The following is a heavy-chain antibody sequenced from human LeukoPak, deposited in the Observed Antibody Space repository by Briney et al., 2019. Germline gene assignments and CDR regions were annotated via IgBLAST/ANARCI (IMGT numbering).Heavy chain of an antibody. CDR1: GFIFSSYW. CDR2: IKEDGSDK. CDR3: ARDAAYGYDRFDS. Sequence: GGALRLSCAASGFIFSSYWMAWVRQAPGKGLEWVANIKEDGSDKNYVDSVKGRFTISRDNAKNSLSLQMNSLRAEDTAVYYCARDAAYGYDRFDSWGQGTQVTVSS. J-gene: IGHJ4*02. V-gene: IGHV3-7*01. D-gene: IGHD5-18*01.